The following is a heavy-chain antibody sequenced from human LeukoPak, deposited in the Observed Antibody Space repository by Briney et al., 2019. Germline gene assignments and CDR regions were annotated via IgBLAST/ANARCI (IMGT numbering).Heavy chain of an antibody. Sequence: PGESLKISCKGSGYSFTSYWIGWVRQMPGKGLEWMGIIYPGDSDTRYSPSFQGQVTISADKSISTAYLQWSSLKASDTAMYYCARIGCSSTSCYHWYFDLWGRGTLVTVSS. CDR2: IYPGDSDT. D-gene: IGHD2-2*01. CDR1: GYSFTSYW. CDR3: ARIGCSSTSCYHWYFDL. J-gene: IGHJ2*01. V-gene: IGHV5-51*01.